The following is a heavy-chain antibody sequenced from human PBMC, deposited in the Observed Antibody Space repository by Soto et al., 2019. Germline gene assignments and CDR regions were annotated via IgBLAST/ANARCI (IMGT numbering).Heavy chain of an antibody. V-gene: IGHV3-21*01. Sequence: GGSLRLSCAASGFTFSSYSMNWVRQAPGKGLEWVSSISSSSSYIYYADSVKGRFTISRDNAKNTVYLQIDSLRAEDTAVYYCARSLPGTYGAFDLWGQGTMVTVSS. CDR1: GFTFSSYS. CDR2: ISSSSSYI. CDR3: ARSLPGTYGAFDL. J-gene: IGHJ3*01. D-gene: IGHD1-7*01.